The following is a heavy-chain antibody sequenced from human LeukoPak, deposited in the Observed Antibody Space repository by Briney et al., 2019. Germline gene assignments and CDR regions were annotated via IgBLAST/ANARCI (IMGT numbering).Heavy chain of an antibody. CDR2: SRNKANSYTT. Sequence: GGSLRPSCAASGFTFSDHYMDWVRQAPGKGLEWVGRSRNKANSYTTQYAPSVKGRFTVSRDDSQNSLYLQMNSLQTEDTAMYYCARGLNSFDIWGQGTMVSVSS. J-gene: IGHJ3*02. CDR1: GFTFSDHY. CDR3: ARGLNSFDI. D-gene: IGHD5-24*01. V-gene: IGHV3-72*01.